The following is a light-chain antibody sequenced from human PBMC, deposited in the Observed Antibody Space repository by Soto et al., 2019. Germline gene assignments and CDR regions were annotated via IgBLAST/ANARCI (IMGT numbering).Light chain of an antibody. CDR2: GAS. J-gene: IGKJ2*01. Sequence: ELVMTQSPATLSVSPGESATLSSRASQSVSSNLAWYQQKPGQAPRLLIYGASTRATGIPAGFSGSGSGTEFTLTISGLQSEDFAVYYCQQYNIWPYTFGQGTKLEIK. CDR1: QSVSSN. V-gene: IGKV3-15*01. CDR3: QQYNIWPYT.